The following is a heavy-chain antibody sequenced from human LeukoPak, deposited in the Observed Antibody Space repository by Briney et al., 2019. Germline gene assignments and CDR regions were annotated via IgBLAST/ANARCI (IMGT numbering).Heavy chain of an antibody. CDR3: AKGGRGYGSGSYLIDY. Sequence: PGGSLRLSCAASGFTFSSYSMNWVRQAPGKGLEWVSYISSSSSTIYYADSVKGRFTISRDNAKNSLYLQMNSLRAEDTAVYYCAKGGRGYGSGSYLIDYWGQGTLVTVSS. D-gene: IGHD3-10*01. J-gene: IGHJ4*02. CDR2: ISSSSSTI. CDR1: GFTFSSYS. V-gene: IGHV3-48*01.